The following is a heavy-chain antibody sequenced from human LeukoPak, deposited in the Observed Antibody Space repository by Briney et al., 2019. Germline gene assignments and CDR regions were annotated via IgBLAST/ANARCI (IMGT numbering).Heavy chain of an antibody. CDR1: GFTFSSYG. J-gene: IGHJ4*02. Sequence: SLRLSCAASGFTFSSYGMHWVRQAPGKGLEWVAVISYDGSNKYYADSVKGRFTISRDNSKNTLYLQMNSLRAEDTAVYYCARGTRELFNILTPDPYYFDYWGQGTLVTVSS. V-gene: IGHV3-30*03. CDR3: ARGTRELFNILTPDPYYFDY. CDR2: ISYDGSNK. D-gene: IGHD1-26*01.